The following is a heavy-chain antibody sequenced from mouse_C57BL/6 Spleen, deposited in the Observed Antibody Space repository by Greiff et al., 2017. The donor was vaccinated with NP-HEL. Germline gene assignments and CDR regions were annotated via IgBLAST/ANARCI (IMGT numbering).Heavy chain of an antibody. Sequence: DVKLVESEGGLVQPGSSMKLSCTASGFTFSDYYMAWVRQVPEKGLEWVANINYDGSSTYYLDSLKSRFIISRDNAKNILYLQMSSLKSEDTATYYCARGGGGYDLYAMDYWGQGTSVTVSS. D-gene: IGHD2-2*01. CDR1: GFTFSDYY. CDR2: INYDGSST. V-gene: IGHV5-16*01. CDR3: ARGGGGYDLYAMDY. J-gene: IGHJ4*01.